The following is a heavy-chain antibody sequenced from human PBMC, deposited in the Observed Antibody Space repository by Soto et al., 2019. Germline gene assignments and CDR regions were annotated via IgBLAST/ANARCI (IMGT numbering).Heavy chain of an antibody. J-gene: IGHJ6*03. Sequence: QVQLRESGPGLVKPSETLSLTCTVSGGSISPYYWSWIRQPPGKGLEWIGYVYYSGNTNYNPSLESRVTISVDMSRNRFSLNLTSATAADTAVYYCARKGAAASYAHYYMDVWGRGTAVTVSS. V-gene: IGHV4-59*01. D-gene: IGHD6-13*01. CDR3: ARKGAAASYAHYYMDV. CDR1: GGSISPYY. CDR2: VYYSGNT.